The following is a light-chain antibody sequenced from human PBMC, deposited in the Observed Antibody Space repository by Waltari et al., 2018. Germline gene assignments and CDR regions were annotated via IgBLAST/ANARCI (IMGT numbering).Light chain of an antibody. CDR2: DVS. CDR1: SNDVGGYDF. J-gene: IGLJ2*01. V-gene: IGLV2-14*03. Sequence: QSALTQPASVSGSPGQSITISFTGSSNDVGGYDFFSWYQQHPGKAPKLIIYDVSDRPSGVSNRFSGSKSGNTASLTISGLQAEDEAGYYCSSYRDSSTRIFGGGTKLTVL. CDR3: SSYRDSSTRI.